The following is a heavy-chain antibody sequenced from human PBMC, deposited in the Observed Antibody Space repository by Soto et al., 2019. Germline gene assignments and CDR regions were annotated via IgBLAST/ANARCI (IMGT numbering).Heavy chain of an antibody. CDR1: GGSVSSGSYY. Sequence: QVQLQESGPGLVKPSETLSLTCTVSGGSVSSGSYYWSWIRQPPGKGLEWIGYLYYNGRTNYNPSLTTRVTISVATSNNQFSLKLSSLTAPYTSVYYYRRHLSLDYSCQGTLVPFSS. CDR2: LYYNGRT. D-gene: IGHD3-16*02. J-gene: IGHJ4*02. CDR3: RRHLSLDY. V-gene: IGHV4-61*01.